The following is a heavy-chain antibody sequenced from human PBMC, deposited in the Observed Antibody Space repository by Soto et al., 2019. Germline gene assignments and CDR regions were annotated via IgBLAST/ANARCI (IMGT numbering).Heavy chain of an antibody. J-gene: IGHJ4*02. V-gene: IGHV3-23*01. CDR3: ERRECGSGSNCVFGAPAFAY. D-gene: IGHD2-8*01. CDR2: ISSSGSST. CDR1: GFTFSNYD. Sequence: EVQLLESGGGLAQPGGSLRLSCAASGFTFSNYDMSWVRQAPGKGLEWVSSISSSGSSTDYADSAKGRFTISRDNPKNTLYLQMSRLSAADTATYFCERRECGSGSNCVFGAPAFAYWGQGNLVTVTS.